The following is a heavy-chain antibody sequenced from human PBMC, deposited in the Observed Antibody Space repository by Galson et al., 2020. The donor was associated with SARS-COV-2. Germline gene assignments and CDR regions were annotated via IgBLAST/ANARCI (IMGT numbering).Heavy chain of an antibody. Sequence: GESLKISCEASGFTFSSYSMSWVRQAPGTGLEWVSSISSRTSYIYYVDSVKGRFTVSRDNAKNLPYLQMNSLRAEDTAVYYCATYSTSRAFGYWGQGTLVTVSS. CDR2: ISSRTSYI. CDR1: GFTFSSYS. J-gene: IGHJ4*01. D-gene: IGHD6-13*01. CDR3: ATYSTSRAFGY. V-gene: IGHV3-21*01.